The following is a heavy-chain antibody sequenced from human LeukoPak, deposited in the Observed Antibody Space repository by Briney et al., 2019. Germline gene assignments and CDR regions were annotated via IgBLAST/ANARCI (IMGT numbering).Heavy chain of an antibody. CDR2: TYYRPKFNT. Sequence: SQTLSLTCALSGDSLSNNNVAWNWIRQSPSRGLEWLGRTYYRPKFNTDYAVSVKSRLAINSDTSKNQFSLQLNSVTPEDTGVYYCARGSHSSFDYWGQGTLVTVSS. CDR3: ARGSHSSFDY. CDR1: GDSLSNNNVA. J-gene: IGHJ4*02. D-gene: IGHD3-10*01. V-gene: IGHV6-1*01.